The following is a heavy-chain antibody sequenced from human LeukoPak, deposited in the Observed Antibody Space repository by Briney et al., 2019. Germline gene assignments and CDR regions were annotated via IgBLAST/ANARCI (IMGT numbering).Heavy chain of an antibody. CDR2: IYYSGST. V-gene: IGHV4-59*01. CDR1: GGSISSYY. D-gene: IGHD3-3*01. J-gene: IGHJ4*02. Sequence: SETLSLTCIVSGGSISSYYWSWIRQPPGKGLEWIGYIYYSGSTNYNPSLKSRVTISVDTSKNQFSLKLTSVTTADTAVYYCARGVPEYYDFWSGYFYYFDYWGQGTLVTVSS. CDR3: ARGVPEYYDFWSGYFYYFDY.